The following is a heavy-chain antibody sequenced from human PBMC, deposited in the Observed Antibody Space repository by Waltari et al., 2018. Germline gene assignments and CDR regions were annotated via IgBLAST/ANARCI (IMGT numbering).Heavy chain of an antibody. CDR2: MNPNSGNP. CDR3: ARGPRSSGWYYFDY. J-gene: IGHJ4*02. V-gene: IGHV1-8*02. Sequence: QVQLVQSGAEVKKPGASVKVSCKASGYTFTSYDINWVRQATGQGLEWMGGMNPNSGNPGYAQKFQGRVTMTRNTSVSTAYMELSSLRSEDTAVYYCARGPRSSGWYYFDYWGQGTLVTVSS. D-gene: IGHD6-19*01. CDR1: GYTFTSYD.